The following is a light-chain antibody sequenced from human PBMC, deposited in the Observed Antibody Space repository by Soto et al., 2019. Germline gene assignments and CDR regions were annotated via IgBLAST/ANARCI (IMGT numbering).Light chain of an antibody. CDR2: LGS. V-gene: IGKV2-28*01. CDR3: MQVLQTPYT. CDR1: GDLQRSHGYSY. Sequence: DIVMTQSPVSLPVIPGEPASISCRSSGDLQRSHGYSYLDWYLQKPGQSPQLLIYLGSNRASGVPDRFSGSGSGTDFTLKISRVEAEDVGVYYCMQVLQTPYTFGQGTRLEIK. J-gene: IGKJ2*01.